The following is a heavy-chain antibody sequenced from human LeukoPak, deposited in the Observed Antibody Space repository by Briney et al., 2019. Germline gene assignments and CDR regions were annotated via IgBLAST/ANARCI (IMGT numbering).Heavy chain of an antibody. D-gene: IGHD2-15*01. Sequence: GGSLRLSCAASGFSVNTNYMTWVRQAPGKGLEWVSVLYSGGGAYYAGSVKDRFTISRDYSQNTLLLQMDSLRAEDTALYYCARGKTSDDIVEDAFDIWGQGTMVAVSS. CDR3: ARGKTSDDIVEDAFDI. V-gene: IGHV3-66*01. CDR2: LYSGGGA. CDR1: GFSVNTNY. J-gene: IGHJ3*02.